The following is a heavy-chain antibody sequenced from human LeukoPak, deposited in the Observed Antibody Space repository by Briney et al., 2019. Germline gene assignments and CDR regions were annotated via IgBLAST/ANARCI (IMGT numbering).Heavy chain of an antibody. CDR1: GFNFNIYA. Sequence: GSLRLSCAASGFNFNIYAMNWVRQAPGKGLEWVSSIRSSSSHKFYADSVMGRFTISRDNAKNSLYLQMNSLRAEDSAVYYCGASSSLYDAFDFSGQGTMVTVSS. D-gene: IGHD6-13*01. CDR3: GASSSLYDAFDF. CDR2: IRSSSSHK. J-gene: IGHJ3*01. V-gene: IGHV3-21*01.